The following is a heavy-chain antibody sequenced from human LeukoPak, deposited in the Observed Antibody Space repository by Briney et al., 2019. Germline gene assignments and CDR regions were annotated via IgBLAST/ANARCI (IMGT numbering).Heavy chain of an antibody. CDR1: GFTFSTYW. V-gene: IGHV3-7*04. CDR2: IKPGGSEK. J-gene: IGHJ6*02. CDR3: ARFGVPYGVDV. Sequence: GGSLRLSCAASGFTFSTYWMSWVRQAPGKGLEWVANIKPGGSEKDYVDPLKGRFTISRDNAKNSLYLQVNSLRAEDTAVYYCARFGVPYGVDVWGQGTTVTVSS. D-gene: IGHD3-16*01.